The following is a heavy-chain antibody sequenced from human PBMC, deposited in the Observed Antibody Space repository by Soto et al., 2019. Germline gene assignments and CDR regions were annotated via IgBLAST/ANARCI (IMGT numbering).Heavy chain of an antibody. CDR1: RFPFTSSA. J-gene: IGHJ4*02. D-gene: IGHD1-26*01. Sequence: GASVTVSCRASRFPFTSSAFQWVRQALGQRRGWIVWIVVGSGNTNYSHKLEERVTITSGRSTSRAYMELSSLRSEDTAVYYCSAIIDIVGASTGYWGQGALVTVSS. CDR3: SAIIDIVGASTGY. V-gene: IGHV1-58*01. CDR2: IVVGSGNT.